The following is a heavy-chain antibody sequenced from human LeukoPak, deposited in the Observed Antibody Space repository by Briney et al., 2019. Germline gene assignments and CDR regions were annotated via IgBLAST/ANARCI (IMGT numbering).Heavy chain of an antibody. CDR2: MNPNSGNT. V-gene: IGHV1-8*01. CDR1: GSTFSSYD. Sequence: ASVKVSCKASGSTFSSYDMNWVRQATGQGLGWMGWMNPNSGNTGYAQKFQGRVTMTRDSSRSTAYMELSSLRSEDTAVYYCAREKILTGQGDSFDIWGQGTMVTVSS. J-gene: IGHJ3*02. CDR3: AREKILTGQGDSFDI. D-gene: IGHD3-9*01.